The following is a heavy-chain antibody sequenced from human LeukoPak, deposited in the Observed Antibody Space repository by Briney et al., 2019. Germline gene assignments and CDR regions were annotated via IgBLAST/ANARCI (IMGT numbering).Heavy chain of an antibody. CDR1: GGSISGHY. CDR3: ARGKEMTAVAGYYSFDN. J-gene: IGHJ4*02. Sequence: PSETLSLTCTVSGGSISGHYWTWIRQPAGKGLEWIGRIYSSGSTYYNPSLKSRVTISLDTSNSQFSLRVTSVTAADTAVYFCARGKEMTAVAGYYSFDNWGLGTLVSVSS. V-gene: IGHV4-4*07. D-gene: IGHD6-19*01. CDR2: IYSSGST.